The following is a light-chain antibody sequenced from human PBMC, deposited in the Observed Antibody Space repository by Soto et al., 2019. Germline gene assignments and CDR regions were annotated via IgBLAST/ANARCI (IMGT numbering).Light chain of an antibody. CDR3: QQYDILPIT. V-gene: IGKV1-5*03. CDR2: KAS. Sequence: DLQMTQSPSSLSASVRDRVTITCRASHNTRGYLNWYQQKPGKAPKLLIYKASTLKSGVPSRFSGSGSGTEFTLTISSLQTEDIGTYYCQQYDILPITFGRGTRLEIK. CDR1: HNTRGY. J-gene: IGKJ5*01.